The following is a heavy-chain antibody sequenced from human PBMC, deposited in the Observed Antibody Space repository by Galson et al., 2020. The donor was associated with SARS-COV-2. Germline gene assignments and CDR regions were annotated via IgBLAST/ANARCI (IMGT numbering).Heavy chain of an antibody. D-gene: IGHD7-27*01. CDR1: GYSFTSYT. CDR2: LNTNTGNL. CDR3: ATRGQTGYGY. Sequence: ASVKVSCQASGYSFTSYTINWVRQAPGQGLDWMGWLNTNTGNLMYAQGFTGRFVFSSDSSVTTAYLQINSLKPEDTAVYYCATRGQTGYGYWGQGTLVTVSS. J-gene: IGHJ4*02. V-gene: IGHV7-4-1*02.